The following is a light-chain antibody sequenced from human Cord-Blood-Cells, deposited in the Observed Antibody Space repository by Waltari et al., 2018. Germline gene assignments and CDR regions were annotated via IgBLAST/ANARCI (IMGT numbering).Light chain of an antibody. CDR1: QSVSSY. J-gene: IGKJ4*01. CDR2: DAS. V-gene: IGKV3-11*01. CDR3: QQRSNWLT. Sequence: DTVLTQSPATLSLSPGESATLSTRASQSVSSYLAWYQQKPGQAPRLLIYDASNRATGIPARFSGSGSGTDFTLTISSLEPEDFAVYYCQQRSNWLTFGGGTKVEIK.